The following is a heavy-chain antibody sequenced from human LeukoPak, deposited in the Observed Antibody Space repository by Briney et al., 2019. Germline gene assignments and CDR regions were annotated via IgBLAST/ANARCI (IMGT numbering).Heavy chain of an antibody. Sequence: SETLSLTCTVSGGSISSYYWSWIRQPPGKGLEWIGYIYYSGSTNYNPSLKSRVTISVDTSKNQFSLKLSSVTAADTAVYYCAREDYYGSGSHIEPFDYWGQGTLVTVSS. V-gene: IGHV4-59*01. D-gene: IGHD3-10*01. CDR1: GGSISSYY. CDR3: AREDYYGSGSHIEPFDY. CDR2: IYYSGST. J-gene: IGHJ4*02.